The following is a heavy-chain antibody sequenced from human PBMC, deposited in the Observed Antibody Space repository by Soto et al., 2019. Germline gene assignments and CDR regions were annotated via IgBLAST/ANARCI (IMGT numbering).Heavy chain of an antibody. CDR3: ARQGYSRSWPVAPYYFDY. J-gene: IGHJ4*02. V-gene: IGHV3-66*04. D-gene: IGHD6-13*01. Sequence: EVQLVESGGGLVQPGGSLRLSCAASGFTVSSNYMSWVRQAPGKGLEWVSVIYCGGSTYYADSVKGRFTISRDDSKTPLYLQMNRLRAEDTAVYYCARQGYSRSWPVAPYYFDYWGRGTLVTVCS. CDR2: IYCGGST. CDR1: GFTVSSNY.